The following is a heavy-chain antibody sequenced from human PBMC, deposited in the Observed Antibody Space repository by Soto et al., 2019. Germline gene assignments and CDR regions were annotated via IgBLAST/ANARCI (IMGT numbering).Heavy chain of an antibody. CDR3: ARVRDYDILTGYPYYFDY. Sequence: QVQLQESGPGLVKPSETLSLTCTVSGGSISSYYWSWIRQPPGKGLEWIGYIYYSGSTNYNPSLKSRVPLSVDTSTNQFALKLSSVTAADTAVYYCARVRDYDILTGYPYYFDYWGQGTLVTVSS. V-gene: IGHV4-59*01. CDR1: GGSISSYY. J-gene: IGHJ4*02. D-gene: IGHD3-9*01. CDR2: IYYSGST.